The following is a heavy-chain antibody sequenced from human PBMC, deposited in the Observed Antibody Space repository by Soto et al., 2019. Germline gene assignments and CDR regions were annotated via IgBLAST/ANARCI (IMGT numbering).Heavy chain of an antibody. D-gene: IGHD3-10*01. V-gene: IGHV4-39*01. CDR2: IYYSGST. CDR3: ARHRRREHYGSGSYTKN. J-gene: IGHJ4*02. Sequence: QLQLQESGPGLVKPSETLSLTCTVSGGSISSSSYYWGWIRQPPGKGLEWIGSIYYSGSTYYNPSLKSRVTISVDTSKNQFSLKLSSVTAADTAVYYCARHRRREHYGSGSYTKNWGQGTLVTVSS. CDR1: GGSISSSSYY.